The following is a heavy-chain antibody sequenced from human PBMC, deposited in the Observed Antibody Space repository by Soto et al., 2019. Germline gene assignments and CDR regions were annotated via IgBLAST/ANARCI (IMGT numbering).Heavy chain of an antibody. CDR1: CFTFSRYS. Sequence: GSLRLSCGAACFTFSRYSMNWVRQAPGKGLEWVSYISGSSVSIYYADSVKGRFTVSRDNAQNSLFLEMNSLRDEDTAVYYCARLTSILYGMDVWGLGTTVTVSS. V-gene: IGHV3-48*02. CDR3: ARLTSILYGMDV. J-gene: IGHJ6*02. CDR2: ISGSSVSI. D-gene: IGHD2-15*01.